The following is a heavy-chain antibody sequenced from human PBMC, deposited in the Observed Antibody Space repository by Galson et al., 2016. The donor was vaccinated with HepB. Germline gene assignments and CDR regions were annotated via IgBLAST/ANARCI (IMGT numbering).Heavy chain of an antibody. CDR3: AKGAAGGTYSALDY. CDR2: ISSSGGTT. J-gene: IGHJ4*02. D-gene: IGHD1-26*01. CDR1: GFTFGSYA. V-gene: IGHV3-23*01. Sequence: SLRLSCAASGFTFGSYAMTWIRQAPGKGLEWVSSISSSGGTTYYTDSVKGRFTISRDGSESTLYVHMNRLRVEDTAVYYCAKGAAGGTYSALDYLGRGVLVAVSP.